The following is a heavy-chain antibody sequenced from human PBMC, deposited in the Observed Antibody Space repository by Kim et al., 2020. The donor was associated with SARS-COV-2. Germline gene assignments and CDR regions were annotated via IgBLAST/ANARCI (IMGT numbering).Heavy chain of an antibody. CDR3: ARASMYSSSRDYGMDV. J-gene: IGHJ6*02. Sequence: SQTLSLTCAISGDSVSSNSAAWNWIRQSPSRGLEWLGRTYYRSKWYNDYAVSVKSRITINPDTSKNQFSLQLNSVTPEDTAVYYCARASMYSSSRDYGMDVWGQGTTVTVSS. CDR1: GDSVSSNSAA. D-gene: IGHD6-13*01. CDR2: TYYRSKWYN. V-gene: IGHV6-1*01.